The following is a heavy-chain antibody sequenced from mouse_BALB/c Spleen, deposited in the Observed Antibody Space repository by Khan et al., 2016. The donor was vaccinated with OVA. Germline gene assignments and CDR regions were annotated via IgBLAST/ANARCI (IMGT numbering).Heavy chain of an antibody. CDR2: IYWDDDK. CDR3: VRSPWLLHYAMDY. V-gene: IGHV8-12*01. J-gene: IGHJ4*01. D-gene: IGHD2-3*01. CDR1: GFSLSSSGMS. Sequence: QVTLKESGPGILQPSQTLSLTCSFSGFSLSSSGMSVSWSRQPSGKGLEWLAHIYWDDDKSYNPSLKGRPTISRDTSRNQFFLKITSVDTADTATYYCVRSPWLLHYAMDYWGQGTSVTVSS.